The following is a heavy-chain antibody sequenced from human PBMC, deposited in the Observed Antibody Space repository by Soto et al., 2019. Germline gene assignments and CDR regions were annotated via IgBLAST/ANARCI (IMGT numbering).Heavy chain of an antibody. D-gene: IGHD2-21*02. CDR2: IKSKTDGGTT. Sequence: GGSLRLSCAASGFTFSNAWMNWVRQAPGKGLEWVGRIKSKTDGGTTDYAAPVKGRFTISRDDSKNTLYLQMNSLKTEDTAVYYCTTLLAYCGGDCYPNAFDIWGQGTMVTVSS. CDR1: GFTFSNAW. CDR3: TTLLAYCGGDCYPNAFDI. J-gene: IGHJ3*02. V-gene: IGHV3-15*07.